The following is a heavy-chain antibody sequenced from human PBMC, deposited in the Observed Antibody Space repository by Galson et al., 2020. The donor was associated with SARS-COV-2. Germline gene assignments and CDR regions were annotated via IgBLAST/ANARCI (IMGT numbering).Heavy chain of an antibody. D-gene: IGHD1-26*01. V-gene: IGHV3-33*06. CDR2: IWNEGSNK. J-gene: IGHJ4*02. CDR1: GFTFSTYD. Sequence: GGSLRLSCAASGFTFSTYDMHWVRQSPGKGLEWVAVIWNEGSNKYYADSVKGRFTISRDNSKNTLYLQMNSLRSEDTGVYYCAKGGNKTPGATSEFFDYWGQGTLVTVSS. CDR3: AKGGNKTPGATSEFFDY.